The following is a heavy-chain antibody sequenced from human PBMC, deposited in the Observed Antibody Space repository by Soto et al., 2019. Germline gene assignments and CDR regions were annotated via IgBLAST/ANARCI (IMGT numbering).Heavy chain of an antibody. V-gene: IGHV4-59*01. CDR3: PRRYGGNFDY. Sequence: PWETLSLTCTVSGGSISSYYWSWIRQPPGKRLEWIGYIYYSGSTNYNPSLKSRVTISVDTSKNQSSLKLSSVTAADSAVHYCPRRYGGNFDYWGHGTLVTVSS. CDR1: GGSISSYY. D-gene: IGHD3-16*01. CDR2: IYYSGST. J-gene: IGHJ4*01.